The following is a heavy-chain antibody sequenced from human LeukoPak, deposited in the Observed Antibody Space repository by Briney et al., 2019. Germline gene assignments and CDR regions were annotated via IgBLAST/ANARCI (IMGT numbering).Heavy chain of an antibody. CDR3: ARDPSYDSSGYPNWFDP. D-gene: IGHD3-22*01. CDR2: ISAYNGNT. CDR1: GYTFTSYG. V-gene: IGHV1-18*01. Sequence: ASVKVSCKASGYTFTSYGITWVRLAPGQGLEWMGWISAYNGNTNYAQMFQGRVIMTTDTSTNTAYMEMRSLRADDTAMYYCARDPSYDSSGYPNWFDPWGQGTLVTVSS. J-gene: IGHJ5*02.